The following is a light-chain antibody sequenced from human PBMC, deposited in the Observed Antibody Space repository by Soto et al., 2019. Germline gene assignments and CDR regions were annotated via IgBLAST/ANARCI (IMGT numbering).Light chain of an antibody. Sequence: DIQMTQSPSTLSASVGDRVTITCRASQSISNWLAWYQQKPGKAPKSLIYKASNLQSGVPSRFSGSGSGTEFTLTISSLQPDDFATYYCQQYDSYPLAFGGGTRVDIK. CDR1: QSISNW. CDR2: KAS. J-gene: IGKJ4*01. CDR3: QQYDSYPLA. V-gene: IGKV1-5*03.